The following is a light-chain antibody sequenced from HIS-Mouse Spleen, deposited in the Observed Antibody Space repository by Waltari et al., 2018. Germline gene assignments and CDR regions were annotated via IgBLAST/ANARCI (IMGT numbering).Light chain of an antibody. CDR2: EDS. CDR3: YSTDSSGNHRV. J-gene: IGLJ2*01. CDR1: AFPTKY. Sequence: SYELTQPPSVSVSPGQTARTTCTGDAFPTKYAYLYQQKSGQAPVLVIYEDSNRSSGFPERFSGSSSGTMATLTISGAQVEDEADYYCYSTDSSGNHRVFGGGTKLTVL. V-gene: IGLV3-10*01.